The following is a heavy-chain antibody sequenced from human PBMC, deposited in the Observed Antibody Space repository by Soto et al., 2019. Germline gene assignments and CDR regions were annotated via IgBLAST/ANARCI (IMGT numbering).Heavy chain of an antibody. Sequence: QVQLVESGGGLVKPGGSLRLSCAASGFTFSDYYMSWIRQAPGKGLEWVSYISSSSSYTNYADSVKGRFTISRDNAKNSLYLQMNSLRAADTAVYYCARGNSGSYWPFDYWGQGTLVTVSS. CDR2: ISSSSSYT. CDR3: ARGNSGSYWPFDY. D-gene: IGHD1-26*01. V-gene: IGHV3-11*05. CDR1: GFTFSDYY. J-gene: IGHJ4*02.